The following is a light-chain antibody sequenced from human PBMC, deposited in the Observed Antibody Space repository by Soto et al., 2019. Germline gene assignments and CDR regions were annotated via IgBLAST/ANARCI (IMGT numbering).Light chain of an antibody. CDR1: QSISSY. Sequence: DIQMTQSPCSMSASLVDRVAITCLASQSISSYLNWYQQKPGKAPKLLIYAASSLQSGVPLRFSGSGSGTSFTLTISSLQPEDFATYYCQQLLSYPINCGQGTRREIK. CDR2: AAS. J-gene: IGKJ5*01. CDR3: QQLLSYPIN. V-gene: IGKV1-9*01.